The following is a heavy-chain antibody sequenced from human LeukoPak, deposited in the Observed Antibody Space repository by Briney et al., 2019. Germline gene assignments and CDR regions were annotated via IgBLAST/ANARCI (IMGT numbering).Heavy chain of an antibody. CDR2: INSDGNII. Sequence: GGSLRLSCAASVLTFSTYWVHWVRQVPGKGLVWVSRINSDGNIITYADSVKGRFTISRDNTRNMVYLQMKSLRVEDTAVYYCVAGMGNYWGQGTLVPV. V-gene: IGHV3-74*01. J-gene: IGHJ4*02. CDR3: VAGMGNY. CDR1: VLTFSTYW. D-gene: IGHD6-13*01.